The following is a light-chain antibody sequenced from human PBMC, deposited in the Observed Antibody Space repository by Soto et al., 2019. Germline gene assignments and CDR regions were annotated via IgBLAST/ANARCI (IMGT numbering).Light chain of an antibody. CDR2: GAS. CDR3: QHYNNWPPYT. J-gene: IGKJ2*01. Sequence: EIVMTQSPATLSVSPGERATLSCRVSQSVSSNLARYQQKPGQAPRLLIYGASTRATGIPARFSGSGSGTEFTLTISSLQSEDFAVYYCQHYNNWPPYTFGQGTKLEIK. CDR1: QSVSSN. V-gene: IGKV3-15*01.